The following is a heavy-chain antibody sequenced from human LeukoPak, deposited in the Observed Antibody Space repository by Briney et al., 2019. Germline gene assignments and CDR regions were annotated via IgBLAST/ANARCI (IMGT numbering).Heavy chain of an antibody. D-gene: IGHD5-12*01. V-gene: IGHV3-48*04. CDR1: GFDFSTYS. CDR3: ARGPSGYHNT. Sequence: GGSLRLSCAASGFDFSTYSMNWVRQAPGKGLEWVSYISSRSATIYYADSVKGRFTISRDNAKNSLYLQMNSLRAEDTAVYYCARGPSGYHNTGGQGTLVTVSS. CDR2: ISSRSATI. J-gene: IGHJ4*02.